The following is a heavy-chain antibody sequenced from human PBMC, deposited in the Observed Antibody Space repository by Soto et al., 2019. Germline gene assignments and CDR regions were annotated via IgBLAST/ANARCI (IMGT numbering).Heavy chain of an antibody. CDR3: ARDLYCTNGVCLSPFDY. D-gene: IGHD2-8*01. CDR1: GFTFSSYA. Sequence: GGSLRLSCAASGFTFSSYAMHWVRQAPGKGLEWVAVISYDGSNKYYADSVKGRFTISRDNSKNTLYLQMNSLRAEDTAVYYCARDLYCTNGVCLSPFDYWGQGTLVTVSS. CDR2: ISYDGSNK. J-gene: IGHJ4*02. V-gene: IGHV3-30-3*01.